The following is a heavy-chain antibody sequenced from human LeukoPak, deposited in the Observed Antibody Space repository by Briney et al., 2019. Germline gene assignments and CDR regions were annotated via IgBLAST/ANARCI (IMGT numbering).Heavy chain of an antibody. J-gene: IGHJ4*02. V-gene: IGHV3-30*18. CDR3: AKDGEAMVPHFDY. CDR1: GFTFSSYG. D-gene: IGHD3-10*01. CDR2: ISYDGSNK. Sequence: GGPLRLSCAASGFTFSSYGMHWVRQAPGKGLEWVAVISYDGSNKYYADSVKGRFTISRDNSKNTLYLQMNSLRAEDTAVYYCAKDGEAMVPHFDYWGQGTLVTVSS.